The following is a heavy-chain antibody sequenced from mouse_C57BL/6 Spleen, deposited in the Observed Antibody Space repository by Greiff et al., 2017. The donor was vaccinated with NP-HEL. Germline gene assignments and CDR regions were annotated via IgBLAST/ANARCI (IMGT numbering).Heavy chain of an antibody. Sequence: QVQLQQPGAELVKPGASVKVSCKASGYTFTSYWMHWVKQRPGQGLEWIGRIHPSDSDNNYNQQFKGKATLTVDKSASTAYMQLSSLTSEDSAVYYCAIDYGSSDVSTWFAYWGQGTLVTVSA. CDR3: AIDYGSSDVSTWFAY. CDR1: GYTFTSYW. CDR2: IHPSDSDN. D-gene: IGHD1-1*01. V-gene: IGHV1-74*01. J-gene: IGHJ3*01.